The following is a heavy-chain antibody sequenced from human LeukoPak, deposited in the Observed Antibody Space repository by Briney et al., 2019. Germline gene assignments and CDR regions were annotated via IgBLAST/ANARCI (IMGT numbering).Heavy chain of an antibody. V-gene: IGHV4-59*01. J-gene: IGHJ5*02. CDR2: IYYSGST. CDR3: ARGGYYGSGSYYFDP. CDR1: GGSIRCYY. Sequence: PSETLSLTCTVSGGSIRCYYWSWIRQPPGKGLEWIGYIYYSGSTNYNPSLKSRVTISVDTSKNQFSLKLSPVTAADTAVYYYARGGYYGSGSYYFDPWGQGTLVTVSS. D-gene: IGHD3-10*01.